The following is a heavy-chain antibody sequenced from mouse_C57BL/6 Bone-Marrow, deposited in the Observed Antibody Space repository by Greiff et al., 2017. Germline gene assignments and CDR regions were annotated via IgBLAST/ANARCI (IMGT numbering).Heavy chain of an antibody. CDR1: GFNIKDYY. Sequence: VQLQQSGAELVKPGASVKLSCTASGFNIKDYYMHWVKQRTEQGLEWIGRIDPEDGETKSAPKFQGKDTITADTSSNTAYMQLSSLTSEDSAVYYCAKGTLGLGPWFAYWGQGTLVTVSA. CDR2: IDPEDGET. J-gene: IGHJ3*01. V-gene: IGHV14-2*01. D-gene: IGHD4-1*01. CDR3: AKGTLGLGPWFAY.